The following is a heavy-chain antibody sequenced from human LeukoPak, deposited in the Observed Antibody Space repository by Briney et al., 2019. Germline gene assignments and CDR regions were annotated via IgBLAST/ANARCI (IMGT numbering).Heavy chain of an antibody. CDR1: GFTFSSYA. D-gene: IGHD3-22*01. V-gene: IGHV3-23*01. Sequence: GGSLRLSCAAPGFTFSSYAMSWVRQAPGKGLVWVSAISGRGGSTYYAGSVKGRFTISRDNSKNTLYLQMNSLRAEDTAVYYCAKDPLNYYYDSSRGNWFDPWGQGTLVTVSS. CDR2: ISGRGGST. J-gene: IGHJ5*02. CDR3: AKDPLNYYYDSSRGNWFDP.